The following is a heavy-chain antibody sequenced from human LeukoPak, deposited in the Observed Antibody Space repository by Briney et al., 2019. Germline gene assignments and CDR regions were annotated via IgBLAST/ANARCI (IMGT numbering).Heavy chain of an antibody. J-gene: IGHJ3*02. V-gene: IGHV3-64*02. CDR2: IGSAGVYT. D-gene: IGHD6-25*01. CDR1: GSTLSNYT. CDR3: VRGVSGLDLISRAAAGNDALDI. Sequence: VGPLRLSSPASGSTLSNYTMHWVRQPPPNGLQYLPAIGSAGVYTYYAVSVKDRFTISRDNSKNTLFLQMGSLRVEDMAVYYCVRGVSGLDLISRAAAGNDALDIWGQGTMVTVSS.